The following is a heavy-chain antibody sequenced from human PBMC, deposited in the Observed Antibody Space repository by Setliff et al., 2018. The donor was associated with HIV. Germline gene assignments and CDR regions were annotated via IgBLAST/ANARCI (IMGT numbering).Heavy chain of an antibody. Sequence: SETLSLTCTVSGGSISSYYWSWIRQPPGKGLEWIGYIYTSGSTNYNPSLKSRVTISVDTSKNQFSLKLSPVTAADTAVYYCARGLSFYDPGGFDYWGQGTLVTVSS. V-gene: IGHV4-4*09. J-gene: IGHJ4*02. CDR1: GGSISSYY. CDR2: IYTSGST. D-gene: IGHD3-22*01. CDR3: ARGLSFYDPGGFDY.